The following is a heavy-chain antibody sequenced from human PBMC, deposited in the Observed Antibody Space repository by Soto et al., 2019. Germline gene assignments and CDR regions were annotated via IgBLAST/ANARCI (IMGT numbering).Heavy chain of an antibody. CDR2: IFYSGNT. J-gene: IGHJ3*02. Sequence: PSETLSLTCTVSGGSMSSSYWSWIRQPPGKELERIGYIFYSGNTNYKPSLKSRVTISVDSSKNQISLKKRSVTAADTVIFYCARLFPYYDILTGSQLYAFDIWGQGTMVT. D-gene: IGHD3-9*01. V-gene: IGHV4-59*01. CDR3: ARLFPYYDILTGSQLYAFDI. CDR1: GGSMSSSY.